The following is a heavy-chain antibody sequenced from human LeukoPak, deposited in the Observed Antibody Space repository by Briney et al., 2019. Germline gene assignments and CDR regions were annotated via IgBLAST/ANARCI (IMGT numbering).Heavy chain of an antibody. V-gene: IGHV4-34*01. Sequence: SETLSLTCAVYGGSFSGYYWSWIRQPPGKGLEWIGEINHSGSTNYNPSLKSRVTISVDMSKNQFSLKLSSVTAADTAVYYCARAWSCSGGSCYGALGYWGQGTLVTVPS. D-gene: IGHD2-15*01. CDR3: ARAWSCSGGSCYGALGY. CDR1: GGSFSGYY. CDR2: INHSGST. J-gene: IGHJ4*02.